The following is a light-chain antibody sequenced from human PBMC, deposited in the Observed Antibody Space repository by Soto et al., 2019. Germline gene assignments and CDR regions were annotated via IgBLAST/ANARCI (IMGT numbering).Light chain of an antibody. CDR3: QQAISFPFT. CDR2: GAS. V-gene: IGKV1-12*02. Sequence: DLQMTQSPSSVSASMGDRLTITCRASQIINKWLAWYQQKPGKAPTLLIYGASTLQSGVPSRFSGSGSRTDFTLTISSLQPEDFATYYCQQAISFPFTFGPGTKVDIK. J-gene: IGKJ3*01. CDR1: QIINKW.